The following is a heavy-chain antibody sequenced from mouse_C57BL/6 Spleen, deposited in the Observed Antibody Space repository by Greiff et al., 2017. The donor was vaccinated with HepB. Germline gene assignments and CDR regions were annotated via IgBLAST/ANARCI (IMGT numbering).Heavy chain of an antibody. CDR3: ARHPKIPLITSGYAMDY. D-gene: IGHD1-1*01. CDR2: FYPGSGSI. V-gene: IGHV1-62-2*01. CDR1: GYTFTEYT. J-gene: IGHJ4*01. Sequence: VKLQESGAELVKPGASVKLSCKASGYTFTEYTIHWVKQRSGQGLEWIGWFYPGSGSIKYNEKFKDKATLTADKSSSTVYMELSRLTSEDSAVYFWARHPKIPLITSGYAMDYWGQGTSVTVSS.